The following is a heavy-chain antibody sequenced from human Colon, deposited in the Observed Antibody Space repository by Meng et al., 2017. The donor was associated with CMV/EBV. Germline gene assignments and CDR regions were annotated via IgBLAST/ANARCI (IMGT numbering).Heavy chain of an antibody. CDR1: GASISSYY. D-gene: IGHD6-6*01. Sequence: SETLSLTCTVSGASISSYYWGWIRQPPGKGLEWIGYIYYSGSTNYNPSLKSRVTISVDTSKNQFSLKLSSVTTADTAVYYCARLMAARHLDYWGQGTLVTVSS. V-gene: IGHV4-59*01. J-gene: IGHJ4*02. CDR2: IYYSGST. CDR3: ARLMAARHLDY.